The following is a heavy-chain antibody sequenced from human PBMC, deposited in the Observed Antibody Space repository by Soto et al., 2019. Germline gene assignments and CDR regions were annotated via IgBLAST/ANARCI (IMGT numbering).Heavy chain of an antibody. CDR1: FTSYD. CDR2: MNPNSGDT. J-gene: IGHJ6*02. CDR3: ARGPGSSEWRFSYYHMDV. V-gene: IGHV1-8*01. D-gene: IGHD6-19*01. Sequence: QVQLVQSGAEVKKPGASVKVSCTFTSYDITCVRLAAGQGLEWMAWMNPNSGDTRYAQKFQGRVTMTRDTSKFTAYMELSNLSSEDTAVYSCARGPGSSEWRFSYYHMDVWDQGTPVTVSS.